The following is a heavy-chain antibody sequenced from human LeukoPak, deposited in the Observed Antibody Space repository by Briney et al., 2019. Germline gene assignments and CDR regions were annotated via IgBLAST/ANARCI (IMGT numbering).Heavy chain of an antibody. CDR3: AKDRSSSFLFDY. Sequence: GGSLRLSCAASGFTFSSYGMHWVRQAPGKGLEWVAFIRYDGSNKYYADSVKGRFTISRDNSKNTLYLQMNSLRAEDTAVYYCAKDRSSSFLFDYWGQGTLVTVSS. CDR1: GFTFSSYG. CDR2: IRYDGSNK. V-gene: IGHV3-30*02. J-gene: IGHJ4*02. D-gene: IGHD6-13*01.